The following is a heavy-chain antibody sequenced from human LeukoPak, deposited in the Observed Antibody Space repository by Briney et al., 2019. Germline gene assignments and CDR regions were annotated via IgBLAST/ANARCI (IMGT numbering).Heavy chain of an antibody. J-gene: IGHJ4*02. Sequence: SETLSLTCTVSGDSISGHYWSWIRQPPGTGLEWIGYIYYSGSPDYNPSLKSRVTISVDTSKNQFSLKLSSVTAADTAVYYCARTYHYGSGSYFLFDFWGQGTLVTVSS. D-gene: IGHD3-10*01. CDR2: IYYSGSP. V-gene: IGHV4-59*11. CDR3: ARTYHYGSGSYFLFDF. CDR1: GDSISGHY.